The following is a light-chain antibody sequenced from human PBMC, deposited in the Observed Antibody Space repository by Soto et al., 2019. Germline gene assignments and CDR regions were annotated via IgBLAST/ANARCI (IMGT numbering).Light chain of an antibody. V-gene: IGLV2-11*01. CDR1: SSDVGGYNY. J-gene: IGLJ1*01. CDR3: CSYAGSYTFV. CDR2: DVS. Sequence: QSALTRPRSVSVSPGQSVTSSCTGTSSDVGGYNYVSWYQQHPGKAPKLMIYDVSKRPSGVPDRFSGSKSGNTASLTISGLQAEDEADYYCCSYAGSYTFVFGTGTRSPS.